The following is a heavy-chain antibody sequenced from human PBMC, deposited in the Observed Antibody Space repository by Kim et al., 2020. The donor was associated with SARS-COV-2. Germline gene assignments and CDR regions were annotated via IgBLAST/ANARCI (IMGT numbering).Heavy chain of an antibody. CDR1: GFTFSSYA. CDR3: AKVTIGHNVGGDDFDN. CDR2: ISGSASST. V-gene: IGHV3-23*01. D-gene: IGHD2-21*01. J-gene: IGHJ4*02. Sequence: GGSLRLSCAASGFTFSSYAMNWVRQAPGKGLEWVSVISGSASSTYYADSVKGRFTISRDNSMNTLYLRMDSLRAEDTAIYYCAKVTIGHNVGGDDFDNWGQGTLVTVSS.